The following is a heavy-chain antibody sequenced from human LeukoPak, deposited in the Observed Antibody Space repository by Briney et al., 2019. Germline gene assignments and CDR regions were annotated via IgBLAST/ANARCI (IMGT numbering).Heavy chain of an antibody. CDR1: GFTLGDHA. Sequence: GGSLRLSCTASGFTLGDHALSWVRQAPGKGLEWVGFIRSKTNGGTTQYAASVKGRFTISRDDSKSIAYLQMNSLKTEDTAVYYCTTEGHNYDFWSGSSPHGYWGQGTLVTVSS. D-gene: IGHD3-3*01. CDR2: IRSKTNGGTT. V-gene: IGHV3-49*04. J-gene: IGHJ4*02. CDR3: TTEGHNYDFWSGSSPHGY.